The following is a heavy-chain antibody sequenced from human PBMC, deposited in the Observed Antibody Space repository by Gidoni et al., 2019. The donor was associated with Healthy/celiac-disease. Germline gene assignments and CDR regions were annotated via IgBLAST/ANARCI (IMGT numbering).Heavy chain of an antibody. V-gene: IGHV3-21*01. J-gene: IGHJ5*02. Sequence: EVQLVESGGGLVKPGGSLRLSCAASGLTFSSYSMNWVRKAPGKGLEWVSSISSSSSYIYYADSVKGRFTISRDNANNSLYLQMNSLRAEDTAVYYCARDPVVPAAFDVGNWFDPWGQGTLVTVSS. CDR2: ISSSSSYI. CDR1: GLTFSSYS. D-gene: IGHD2-2*01. CDR3: ARDPVVPAAFDVGNWFDP.